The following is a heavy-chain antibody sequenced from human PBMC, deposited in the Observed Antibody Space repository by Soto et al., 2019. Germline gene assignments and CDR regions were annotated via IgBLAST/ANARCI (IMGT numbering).Heavy chain of an antibody. CDR1: GGSFTGYY. V-gene: IGHV4-34*01. CDR3: ARGIAYNFWSGKYYFDY. J-gene: IGHJ4*02. Sequence: SETLSLTCAVYGGSFTGYYWSWIRQLPGKGLEWIGDINQSGGGTSNYNPSLKSRVTMSLDTSKIQFSLKLSSVTAADTALYYCARGIAYNFWSGKYYFDYWGLGTLVTVSS. D-gene: IGHD3-3*01. CDR2: INQSGGGTS.